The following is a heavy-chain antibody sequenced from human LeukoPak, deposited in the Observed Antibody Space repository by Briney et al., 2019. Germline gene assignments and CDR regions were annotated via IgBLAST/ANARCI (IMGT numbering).Heavy chain of an antibody. V-gene: IGHV3-7*02. J-gene: IGHJ5*02. CDR3: ARYRGSGWFDP. CDR2: IKQDGSDK. Sequence: GGSLRLSCAASGFPFTSHWMTWVRQAPGRGLEWVASIKQDGSDKYYVESVKGRFTISRDNAKNSLYLQRNSLRVEDTAVYYCARYRGSGWFDPWGQGTLVTVSS. CDR1: GFPFTSHW. D-gene: IGHD2-15*01.